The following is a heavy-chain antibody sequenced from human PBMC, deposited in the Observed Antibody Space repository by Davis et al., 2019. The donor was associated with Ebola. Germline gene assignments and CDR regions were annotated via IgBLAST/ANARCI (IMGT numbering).Heavy chain of an antibody. CDR2: FGVGADT. J-gene: IGHJ3*01. D-gene: IGHD2-21*02. Sequence: GESLKISCAASGFIFSSYVMSWVRQAPGKGLEWVSTFGVGADTYYANSVKGRFAISRDNSKNTLHLQMNSLRVEDTAIYFCAKDTANIWFDVWGQGTMVAVSS. V-gene: IGHV3-23*01. CDR3: AKDTANIWFDV. CDR1: GFIFSSYV.